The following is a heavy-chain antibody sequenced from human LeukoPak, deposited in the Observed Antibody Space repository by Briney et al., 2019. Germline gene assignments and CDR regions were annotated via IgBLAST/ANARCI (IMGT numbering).Heavy chain of an antibody. Sequence: GGSLRLSCAASGFTSSSYWMSWVRQAPGKGLEWVANIKQDGSEKYYVDSVKGRFTISRDNAKNSLYLQMNSLRAEDTAVYYCARAYYGSGSYHFDYWGQGTLVTVSS. J-gene: IGHJ4*02. CDR2: IKQDGSEK. V-gene: IGHV3-7*01. D-gene: IGHD3-10*01. CDR3: ARAYYGSGSYHFDY. CDR1: GFTSSSYW.